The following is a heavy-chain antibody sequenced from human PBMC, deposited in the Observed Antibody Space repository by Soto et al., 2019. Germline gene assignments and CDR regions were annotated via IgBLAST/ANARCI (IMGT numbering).Heavy chain of an antibody. V-gene: IGHV4-31*03. CDR2: IYYTGKS. Sequence: QVHLQESGPGLVKPSETLSLTCNVSGASVSGDAFYWSWIRQYPGKGMEWIGYIYYTGKSYYSPSLKGRVTISQDTANNQFSLRLSSVSAADAAKYCCARRRGFSNWDSGADAFDIWGQGTMVTVSS. CDR1: GASVSGDAFY. D-gene: IGHD5-18*01. CDR3: ARRRGFSNWDSGADAFDI. J-gene: IGHJ3*02.